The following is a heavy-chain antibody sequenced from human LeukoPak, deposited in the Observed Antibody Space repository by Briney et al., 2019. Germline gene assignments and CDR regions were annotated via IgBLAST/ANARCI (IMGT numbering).Heavy chain of an antibody. D-gene: IGHD6-19*01. CDR1: GFTFSSYA. V-gene: IGHV4-59*01. CDR3: ARDSDSSGWYFDY. CDR2: IYYSGST. J-gene: IGHJ4*02. Sequence: GSLRLSCAASGFTFSSYAMSWVRQAPGKGLEWIGYIYYSGSTNYNPSLKSRVTISVDTSRNQFSLKLSSVTAADTAVCYCARDSDSSGWYFDYWGQGTLVTVSS.